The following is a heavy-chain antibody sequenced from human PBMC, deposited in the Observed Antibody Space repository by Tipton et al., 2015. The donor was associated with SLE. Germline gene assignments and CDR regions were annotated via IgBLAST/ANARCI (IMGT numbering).Heavy chain of an antibody. D-gene: IGHD5-18*01. CDR1: GNTFTRYH. CDR3: ASLLDTAVVKAWWYFDL. J-gene: IGHJ2*01. Sequence: QLEQSGAEVKKPGASVKLSCKASGNTFTRYHMNWVRQAPGQGLEWMGIINPSSSSTSYAQKFQGRVTMTTDTSTATAFMELRSLRSDDTAVYYCASLLDTAVVKAWWYFDLWGRGTLVTVSS. CDR2: INPSSSST. V-gene: IGHV1-46*01.